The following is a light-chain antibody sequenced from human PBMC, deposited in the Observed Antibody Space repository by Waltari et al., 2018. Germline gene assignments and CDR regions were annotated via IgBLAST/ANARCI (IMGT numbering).Light chain of an antibody. V-gene: IGKV4-1*01. CDR2: WAS. Sequence: DIVMTQSPDSLAVALGERATTNLNASQTVLDTSNNKNYLAWYQQKTGQPPKVLVYWASTRESGVPDRFSGSGSGTDFTLTIDNLQADDVAIYYCQQYYTVPVSFGPGTTVDLK. J-gene: IGKJ3*01. CDR3: QQYYTVPVS. CDR1: QTVLDTSNNKNY.